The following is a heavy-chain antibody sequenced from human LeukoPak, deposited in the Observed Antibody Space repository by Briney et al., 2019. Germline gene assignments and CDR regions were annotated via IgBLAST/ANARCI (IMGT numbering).Heavy chain of an antibody. V-gene: IGHV1-2*02. D-gene: IGHD2-2*02. CDR3: ARVGGYCSSTSCYMFDP. CDR1: GYTFTGYS. J-gene: IGHJ5*02. Sequence: ASVKVPCKASGYTFTGYSMHWVRQAPGQGLEWMGWISPNRGGTNYAQKFQGRVTLTRDTSITTVYMELRSLRSDDTAVYYCARVGGYCSSTSCYMFDPWGQGTLVTVSS. CDR2: ISPNRGGT.